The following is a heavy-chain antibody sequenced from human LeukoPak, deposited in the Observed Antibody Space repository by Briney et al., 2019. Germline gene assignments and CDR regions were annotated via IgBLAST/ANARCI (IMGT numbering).Heavy chain of an antibody. D-gene: IGHD3-10*01. CDR3: ARDYVSGSFGP. J-gene: IGHJ5*02. CDR2: TRYDGNNK. CDR1: GFTFRSYG. Sequence: GGSLRLSCAASGFTFRSYGMHWVRQAPGKGLEWVAFTRYDGNNKYYADSVKGRFTISRDNSKNTVYLQMNSLRAEDTAVYYCARDYVSGSFGPWGQGTLVTVSS. V-gene: IGHV3-30*02.